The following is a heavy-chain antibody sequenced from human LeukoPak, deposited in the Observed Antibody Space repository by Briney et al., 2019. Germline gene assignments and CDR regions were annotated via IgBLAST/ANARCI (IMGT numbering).Heavy chain of an antibody. Sequence: SETLSLTCAVYGGSFSGYYWSWIRQPPGKGLEWIGEINHSGGTNYNPSLKSRVTISVDTSKNQFSLKLSSVTAADTAVYYCARGLIRDGYNLGYWGQGTLVTVSS. CDR3: ARGLIRDGYNLGY. V-gene: IGHV4-34*01. CDR1: GGSFSGYY. J-gene: IGHJ4*02. CDR2: INHSGGT. D-gene: IGHD5-12*01.